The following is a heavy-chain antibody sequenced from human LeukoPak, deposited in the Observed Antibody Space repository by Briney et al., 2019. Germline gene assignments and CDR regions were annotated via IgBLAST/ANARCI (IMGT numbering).Heavy chain of an antibody. CDR1: GGSISSGDYY. D-gene: IGHD2-2*02. CDR3: ARGPVSWSSTSCYIFDY. J-gene: IGHJ4*02. Sequence: PSETLSLTCTVSGGSISSGDYYWSWIRQPPGKGLEWIGYIYYSGSTYYNPSLKTRVTISVDTSKNQFSLKLSSVTAADTAVYYCARGPVSWSSTSCYIFDYWGQGTLVTVSS. V-gene: IGHV4-30-4*08. CDR2: IYYSGST.